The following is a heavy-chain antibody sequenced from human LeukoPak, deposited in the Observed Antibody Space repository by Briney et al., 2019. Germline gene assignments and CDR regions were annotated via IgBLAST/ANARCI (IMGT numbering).Heavy chain of an antibody. CDR2: IYYSGST. CDR1: GYSISSGYY. Sequence: NTSETLSLTCTVSGYSISSGYYWSWIRQPPGQGLEWIGYIYYSGSTNYNPSLKSRLTISVDTSKNQFSLKLSSVTAADTAVYYCARRHYYDSSGYYYLAFDIWGQGTMVTVSS. V-gene: IGHV4-61*01. CDR3: ARRHYYDSSGYYYLAFDI. D-gene: IGHD3-22*01. J-gene: IGHJ3*02.